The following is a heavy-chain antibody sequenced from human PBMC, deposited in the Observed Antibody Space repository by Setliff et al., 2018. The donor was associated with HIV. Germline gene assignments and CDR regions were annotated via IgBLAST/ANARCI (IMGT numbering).Heavy chain of an antibody. CDR3: ARLVEVRGAANEYFDC. Sequence: SLTCTVSGGSFSSATYSWIWIRQPAGRGLEYIGLIYTSGNTRYNPSLKSRLSISVDTSKNQISLKLSSVTAADTAVYYCARLVEVRGAANEYFDCWGQGTLVTVSS. CDR1: GGSFSSATYS. CDR2: IYTSGNT. V-gene: IGHV4-61*02. J-gene: IGHJ4*02. D-gene: IGHD3-10*01.